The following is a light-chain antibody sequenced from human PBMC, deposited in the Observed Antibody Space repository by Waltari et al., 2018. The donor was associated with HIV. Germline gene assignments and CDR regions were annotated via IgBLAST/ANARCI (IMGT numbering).Light chain of an antibody. V-gene: IGLV3-1*01. Sequence: SYELTQSPSVSVSPGQTASITCSGDKLGEKYASWYQQKPGQSPLLVIYEDRKRPSGIPERFSGSNSGNTATLIISGTQPTDEADYYCQAWDRGTVVFGGGTNLNVL. CDR1: KLGEKY. J-gene: IGLJ2*01. CDR2: EDR. CDR3: QAWDRGTVV.